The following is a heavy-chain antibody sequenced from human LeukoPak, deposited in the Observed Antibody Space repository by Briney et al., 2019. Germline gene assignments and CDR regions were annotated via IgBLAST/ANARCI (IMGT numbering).Heavy chain of an antibody. CDR3: AKDRSCSGSSCNVGS. J-gene: IGHJ3*01. CDR2: ISGSGGST. CDR1: GFTFSSFA. Sequence: PGGSLRLSCAAFGFTFSSFAMSWVRQAPGKGLEWVSAISGSGGSTFYADSVKGRFTISRDNSKNTLFLQMNGLRAEDTAVYYCAKDRSCSGSSCNVGSWGQGTMVTVSS. V-gene: IGHV3-23*01. D-gene: IGHD2-2*01.